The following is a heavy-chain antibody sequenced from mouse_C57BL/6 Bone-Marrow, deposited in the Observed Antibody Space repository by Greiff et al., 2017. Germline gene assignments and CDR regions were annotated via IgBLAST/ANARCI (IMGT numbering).Heavy chain of an antibody. V-gene: IGHV1-61*01. Sequence: VKLQESGPELVKPGASVKISCKASGYAFSSSWMDWVKQRPGQGLEWIGNIYPSDSETHYNQKFKDKATLTVDKSSSTAYMQLSSLTSEDSAVYYCARGTGTLYYFDYWGQGTTLTVSS. CDR1: GYAFSSSW. CDR3: ARGTGTLYYFDY. J-gene: IGHJ2*01. CDR2: IYPSDSET. D-gene: IGHD4-1*01.